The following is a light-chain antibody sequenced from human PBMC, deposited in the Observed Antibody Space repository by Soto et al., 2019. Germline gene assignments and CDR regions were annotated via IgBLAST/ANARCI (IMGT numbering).Light chain of an antibody. CDR1: QSILYSPNNKNY. Sequence: DIVMTQSPDSLAVSLGERATINCKSSQSILYSPNNKNYLAWYQQKPGQPPKLLIYWASTRKSGVPDRFSGSGSGTDFTLTISSLQAEDVAVYYCQHYLNTPQNFGQGTKVEIK. CDR2: WAS. V-gene: IGKV4-1*01. J-gene: IGKJ1*01. CDR3: QHYLNTPQN.